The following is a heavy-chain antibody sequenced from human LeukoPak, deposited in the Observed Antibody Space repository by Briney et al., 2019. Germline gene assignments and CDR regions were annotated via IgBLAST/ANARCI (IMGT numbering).Heavy chain of an antibody. V-gene: IGHV4-59*01. CDR1: GGSISSYY. J-gene: IGHJ4*02. CDR3: ASGPYGDYGKFDY. Sequence: PSETLSLTCTVSGGSISSYYWSWIRQPPGKGLEWIGYIYYSGSTNYNPSLKSRVTISVDTSKSQFSLKLSSVTAADTAVYYCASGPYGDYGKFDYWGQGTLVTVSS. CDR2: IYYSGST. D-gene: IGHD4-17*01.